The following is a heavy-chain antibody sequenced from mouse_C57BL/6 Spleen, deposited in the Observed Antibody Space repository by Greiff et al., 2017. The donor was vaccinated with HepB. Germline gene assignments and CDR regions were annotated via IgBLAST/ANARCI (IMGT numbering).Heavy chain of an antibody. Sequence: EVMLVESGEGLVKPGGSLKLSCAASGFTFSSYAMSWVRQTPEKRLEWVAYISSGGDYIYYADTVKGRITISRDNARNTLYLQMSSLKSEDTAMYDCTTGGYDERFDYWGQGTLVTVSA. D-gene: IGHD2-2*01. CDR1: GFTFSSYA. CDR2: ISSGGDYI. CDR3: TTGGYDERFDY. V-gene: IGHV5-9-1*02. J-gene: IGHJ3*01.